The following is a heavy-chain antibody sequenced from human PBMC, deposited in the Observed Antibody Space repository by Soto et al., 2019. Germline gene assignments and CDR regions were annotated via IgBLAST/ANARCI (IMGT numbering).Heavy chain of an antibody. J-gene: IGHJ4*02. D-gene: IGHD1-26*01. CDR3: SRLTPNNWGAPLDI. V-gene: IGHV3-49*03. CDR1: GFTFGDHA. CDR2: ITSKRYGGKT. Sequence: SLRLPCITSGFTFGDHAMIWFRQAPGKGLEWVSFITSKRYGGKTEYAASVKGRFTISRDDSKSVAYLQMNSLRTDDTAVYYCSRLTPNNWGAPLDIWGQGTLVTVS.